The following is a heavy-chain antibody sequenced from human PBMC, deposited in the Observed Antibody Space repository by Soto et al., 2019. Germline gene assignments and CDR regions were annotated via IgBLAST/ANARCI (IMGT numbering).Heavy chain of an antibody. V-gene: IGHV3-23*01. Sequence: PGGSLRLSCAASGLTSSTYAMSWVRQAPGKGLEWVSGISVSVGNTYYADSVKGRFTISRDNSKNMLYLQMNSLRAEDTAVYYCEKRLTTVTTVLDGWGQGTRVPVSS. CDR3: EKRLTTVTTVLDG. D-gene: IGHD4-17*01. CDR1: GLTSSTYA. CDR2: ISVSVGNT. J-gene: IGHJ4*02.